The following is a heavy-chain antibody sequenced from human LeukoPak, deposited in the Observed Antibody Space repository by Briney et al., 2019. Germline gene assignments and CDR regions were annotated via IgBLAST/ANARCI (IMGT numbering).Heavy chain of an antibody. J-gene: IGHJ4*02. Sequence: QSGGSLRLSCAASGLIVANSYMAWVRQAPGKGLEWVSSIYNDGSTNYADSVKGRFTISRDNSKNTVYLQMNSLRGDDTSAYYCAKIDMWNPAYWGQGTLVTVSS. CDR3: AKIDMWNPAY. D-gene: IGHD1-1*01. CDR2: IYNDGST. V-gene: IGHV3-66*02. CDR1: GLIVANSY.